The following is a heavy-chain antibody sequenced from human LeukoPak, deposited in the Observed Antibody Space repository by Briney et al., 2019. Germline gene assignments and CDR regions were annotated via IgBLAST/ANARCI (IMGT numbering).Heavy chain of an antibody. D-gene: IGHD6-13*01. CDR3: AREERYSSSWYMYYFDY. CDR2: INPSGGST. CDR1: GYTFTSYY. J-gene: IGHJ4*02. Sequence: ASVKVSCKASGYTFTSYYMHWVRQAPGQGLEWMGIINPSGGSTSYAQKFQGRATMTRDTSTSTVYMELSSLRSEDTAVYYCAREERYSSSWYMYYFDYWGQGTLVTVSS. V-gene: IGHV1-46*01.